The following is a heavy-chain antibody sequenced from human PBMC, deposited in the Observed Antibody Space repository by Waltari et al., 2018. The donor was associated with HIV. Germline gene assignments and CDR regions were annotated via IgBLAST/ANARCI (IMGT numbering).Heavy chain of an antibody. J-gene: IGHJ5*02. CDR1: GFTFNSYS. CDR3: ARESRDNSWSINFFDP. Sequence: EVQLVESGAGPVKPGGSLRLSCRASGFTFNSYSLNWVRQAPGQGVQSESSMSRRVNFTHYSDSVKDGFASARDNANTAVYVQENSLRAEDTAVYYGARESRDNSWSINFFDPWGQGTLVTVSS. V-gene: IGHV3-21*01. CDR2: MSRRVNFT. D-gene: IGHD6-13*01.